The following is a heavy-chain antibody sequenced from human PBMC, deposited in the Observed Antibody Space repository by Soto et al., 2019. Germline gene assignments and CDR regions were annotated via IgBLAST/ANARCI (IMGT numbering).Heavy chain of an antibody. CDR2: INPNSGAT. D-gene: IGHD6-19*01. CDR1: GYPLTDYY. CDR3: AREGDASGWFAY. V-gene: IGHV1-2*02. Sequence: QVQLVQSGAEVKKPGASVKVSCKASGYPLTDYYMHWVRQAPGRGPEWLGWINPNSGATKYAQNFQGRVTMTRDTSITTVSLELRGLLSDDTAIYYCAREGDASGWFAYWGQGTLVTVSS. J-gene: IGHJ4*02.